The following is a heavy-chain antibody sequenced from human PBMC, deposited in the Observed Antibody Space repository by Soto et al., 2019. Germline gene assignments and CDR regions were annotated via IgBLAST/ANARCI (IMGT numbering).Heavy chain of an antibody. D-gene: IGHD2-2*01. CDR2: INPISGDT. Sequence: VASVQVSCRASGYTFNCHYVHLGRQTPGQWLEWMGWINPISGDTEYAQKFQGRVTMTRETSINTAYMDLRSLTSDDTAVYFSAKLRGSPYAMDVWGQGTTVTVSS. CDR3: AKLRGSPYAMDV. V-gene: IGHV1-2*02. CDR1: GYTFNCHY. J-gene: IGHJ6*02.